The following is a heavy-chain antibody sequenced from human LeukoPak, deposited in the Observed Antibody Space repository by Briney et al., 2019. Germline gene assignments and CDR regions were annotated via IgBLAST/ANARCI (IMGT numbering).Heavy chain of an antibody. CDR2: IYYSGST. V-gene: IGHV4-39*07. Sequence: TSETLSLTCTVSGGSISSSSYYWGWIRQPPGKGLEWIGSIYYSGSTYYNPSLKSRVTISVDTSKNQFSLKLSSVTAADTAVYYCAGSSGWFFDYWGQGTLVTVSS. J-gene: IGHJ4*02. CDR1: GGSISSSSYY. D-gene: IGHD6-19*01. CDR3: AGSSGWFFDY.